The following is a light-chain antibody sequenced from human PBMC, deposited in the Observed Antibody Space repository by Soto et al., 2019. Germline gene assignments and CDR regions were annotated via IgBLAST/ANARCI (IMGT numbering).Light chain of an antibody. CDR3: SAYTTSNTWL. Sequence: QSALTQPASVSGSPGQWVIISCSATTSNVGGVASVSWYQQHRGTAHIVIIYEVSNRPSGVSYCCSGSKSANTSSLTISRLQAEDEADYYCSAYTTSNTWLFGGGTKLTVL. J-gene: IGLJ3*02. CDR1: TSNVGGVAS. CDR2: EVS. V-gene: IGLV2-14*01.